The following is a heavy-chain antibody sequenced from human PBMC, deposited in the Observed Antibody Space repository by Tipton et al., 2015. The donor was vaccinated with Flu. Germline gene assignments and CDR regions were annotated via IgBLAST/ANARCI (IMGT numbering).Heavy chain of an antibody. V-gene: IGHV3-53*01. J-gene: IGHJ5*02. CDR1: GFTVSSKY. Sequence: SLRLSCAASGFTVSSKYMSWVRQAPGKGLEWVSNIYNDGTTYYADSVKGRFTISRDNSKNTVPLQMNSLRAEDTAVYYCTRESTVGTSWGQGTLVTFSS. CDR2: IYNDGTT. D-gene: IGHD4-11*01. CDR3: TRESTVGTS.